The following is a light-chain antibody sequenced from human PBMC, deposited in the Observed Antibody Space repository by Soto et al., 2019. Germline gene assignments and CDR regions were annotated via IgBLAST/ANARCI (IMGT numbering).Light chain of an antibody. CDR1: SSNIGSNY. CDR3: AAWDDSLSAVV. J-gene: IGLJ2*01. V-gene: IGLV1-47*01. CDR2: RND. Sequence: QSVLTQPPSASGTPGQRLTISCSGSSSNIGSNYVYWYQQFPGSAPKLLIYRNDQRPSGVPDRFSGSKSGTSASLAISGPRSEDEADYYCAAWDDSLSAVVFGGGTKLTVL.